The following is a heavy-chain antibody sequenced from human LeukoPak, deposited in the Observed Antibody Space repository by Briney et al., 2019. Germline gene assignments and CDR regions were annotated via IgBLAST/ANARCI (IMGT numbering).Heavy chain of an antibody. CDR3: ASPTADYYDSSGYYY. J-gene: IGHJ4*02. Sequence: SETLTLTCTVSGYSISSGYYWGWIRQPPGKGLEWIGSFYHSGSTYYNPSLKSRVTISLDTSKNQFSLKLSSVTAADTAVYYCASPTADYYDSSGYYYWGQGTLVTVSS. CDR2: FYHSGST. D-gene: IGHD3-22*01. V-gene: IGHV4-38-2*02. CDR1: GYSISSGYY.